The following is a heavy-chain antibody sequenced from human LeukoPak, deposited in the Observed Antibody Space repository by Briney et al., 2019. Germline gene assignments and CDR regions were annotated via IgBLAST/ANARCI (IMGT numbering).Heavy chain of an antibody. CDR2: IIPIFGTA. J-gene: IGHJ4*02. CDR3: ARGRGWLRAFDY. CDR1: GYTFTGYY. V-gene: IGHV1-69*05. Sequence: SVKVSRKASGYTFTGYYMHWVRQAPGQGLEWMGGIIPIFGTANYAQKFQGRVTITTDESTSTAYMELSSLRSEDTAVYYCARGRGWLRAFDYWGQGTLVTVSS. D-gene: IGHD5-12*01.